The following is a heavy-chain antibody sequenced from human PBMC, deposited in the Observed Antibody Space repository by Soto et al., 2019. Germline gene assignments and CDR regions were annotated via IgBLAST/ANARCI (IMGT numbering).Heavy chain of an antibody. CDR3: IRDKYYYGSGFFDY. D-gene: IGHD3-10*01. CDR2: IRSKAYGGTT. CDR1: GFTFGDYA. V-gene: IGHV3-49*03. J-gene: IGHJ4*02. Sequence: GGSLRLSCTASGFTFGDYAMSWFRQAPGKGLEWVGLIRSKAYGGTTEYAASVKGRFTISRDDSKSIAYLQMNSLKTEDTAVYYCIRDKYYYGSGFFDYWGQGTLVTVSS.